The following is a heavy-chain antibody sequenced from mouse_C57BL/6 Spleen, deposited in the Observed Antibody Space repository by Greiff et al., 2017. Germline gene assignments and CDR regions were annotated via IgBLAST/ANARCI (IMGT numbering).Heavy chain of an antibody. CDR3: ARSGWSERYFDY. V-gene: IGHV1-53*01. CDR1: GYTFTSYW. D-gene: IGHD2-3*01. CDR2: INPSNGGT. Sequence: QVQLQQPGTELVKPGASVKLSCKASGYTFTSYWMHWVKQRPGQGLEWIGNINPSNGGTNYNEKFKSKATLTVDKSSSTAYMQLSSLTSEDSAVYDCARSGWSERYFDYWGQGTTRTVSS. J-gene: IGHJ2*01.